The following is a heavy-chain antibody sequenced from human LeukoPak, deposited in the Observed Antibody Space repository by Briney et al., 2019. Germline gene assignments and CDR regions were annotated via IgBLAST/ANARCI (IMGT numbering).Heavy chain of an antibody. D-gene: IGHD1-26*01. CDR3: ARVVRVEAQWELLLYFDY. CDR2: IYTSGST. V-gene: IGHV4-61*02. Sequence: SETLSLTCTVSGDSTRSGSFYWSWIRQPAGKGLEWIGRIYTSGSTDYNPSLKSRITMSIDRSKSQFSLKLTSVTAADTAVYYCARVVRVEAQWELLLYFDYWGQGTLVTVSS. J-gene: IGHJ4*02. CDR1: GDSTRSGSFY.